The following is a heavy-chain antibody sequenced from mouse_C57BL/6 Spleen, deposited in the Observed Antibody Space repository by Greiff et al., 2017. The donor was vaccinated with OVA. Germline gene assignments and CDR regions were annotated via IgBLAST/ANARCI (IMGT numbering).Heavy chain of an antibody. D-gene: IGHD3-3*01. CDR3: TRGIGTGYCDY. J-gene: IGHJ2*01. CDR2: IDPETGGT. CDR1: GYTFTDYE. Sequence: QVQLQQSGAELVRPGASVTLSCKASGYTFTDYEMHWVKQTPVHGLEWIGAIDPETGGTAYNQKFKGKAILTADKSSSTAYMELRSLTSGDSAVYYCTRGIGTGYCDYWGQGTTLTVSS. V-gene: IGHV1-15*01.